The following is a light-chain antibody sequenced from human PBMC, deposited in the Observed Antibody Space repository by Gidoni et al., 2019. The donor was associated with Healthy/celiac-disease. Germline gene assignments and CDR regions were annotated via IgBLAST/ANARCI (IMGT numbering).Light chain of an antibody. Sequence: AIQLTQSPSYLSASVGDRVTITCRASQGISSALAWYQQKPGKAPQLLIYDASSLESGVPSRFSGSGSGTDCTLTISSLQPEDFATYYCQQFNSYPIAFGQGTRLEIK. CDR3: QQFNSYPIA. J-gene: IGKJ5*01. CDR1: QGISSA. CDR2: DAS. V-gene: IGKV1-13*02.